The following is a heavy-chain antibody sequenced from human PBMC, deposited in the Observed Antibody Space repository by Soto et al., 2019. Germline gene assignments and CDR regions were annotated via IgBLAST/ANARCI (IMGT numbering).Heavy chain of an antibody. D-gene: IGHD2-2*01. J-gene: IGHJ6*03. CDR3: ARDWRVPDISYYYMDV. CDR1: GDSVTSHY. V-gene: IGHV4-59*02. Sequence: SETLSLTCSFSGDSVTSHYLTWIRPSPEKGLEWIGYIYYSGSTNYNPSLKSRVTISVDTSKNQFSLKLSSVTAADTAVYYCARDWRVPDISYYYMDVWGKGTTVTVSS. CDR2: IYYSGST.